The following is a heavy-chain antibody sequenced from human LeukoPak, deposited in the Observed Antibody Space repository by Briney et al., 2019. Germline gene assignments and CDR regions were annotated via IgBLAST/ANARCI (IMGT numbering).Heavy chain of an antibody. D-gene: IGHD1-26*01. CDR2: MYYGGST. V-gene: IGHV4-39*01. Sequence: SETLSLTCNVPGGSISSSSYYWGWIRQPPGKGLEWIGSMYYGGSTCYNPSLKSRVTISVDTSKNQFSLKLSSVTAADTAVYYCARRGPSGRSLDYWGQGTLVTVSS. CDR1: GGSISSSSYY. J-gene: IGHJ4*02. CDR3: ARRGPSGRSLDY.